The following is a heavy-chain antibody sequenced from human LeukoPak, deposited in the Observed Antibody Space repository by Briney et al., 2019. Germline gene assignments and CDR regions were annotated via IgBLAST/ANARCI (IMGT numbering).Heavy chain of an antibody. Sequence: SETLSLTCTVSGGSISNHYWTWIRQPPGKGLEWIGSIYYDGNTNYNPSLKSRVTISLDTPKNQFSLKLTSVTAADTAVYYCARDGGYGSGSALWGQGTLVTVSS. D-gene: IGHD3-10*01. J-gene: IGHJ4*02. V-gene: IGHV4-59*11. CDR2: IYYDGNT. CDR3: ARDGGYGSGSAL. CDR1: GGSISNHY.